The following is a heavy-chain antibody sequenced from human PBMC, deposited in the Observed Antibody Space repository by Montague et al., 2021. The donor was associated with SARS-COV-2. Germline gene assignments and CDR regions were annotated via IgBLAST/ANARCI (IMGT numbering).Heavy chain of an antibody. J-gene: IGHJ4*02. CDR1: GDSVSSNIAT. Sequence: CAISGDSVSSNIATWNWIRQSPSRGLEWLGRTYYRSKWYNDYAESVKSRITIDPDTSKHQFSLHLNSVTPEDTAVYYCARGPTNNIGMVAARLDYWGQGTLVTVSS. CDR3: ARGPTNNIGMVAARLDY. V-gene: IGHV6-1*01. D-gene: IGHD5-12*01. CDR2: TYYRSKWYN.